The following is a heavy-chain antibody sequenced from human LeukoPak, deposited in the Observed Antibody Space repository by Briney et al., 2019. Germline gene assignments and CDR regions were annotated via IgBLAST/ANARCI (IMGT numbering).Heavy chain of an antibody. CDR3: ARQGYSYGTGGYERFDP. Sequence: PSETLSLSCTVSGVSISSYYWSWIRQLPGKGLEWVGYIYYSGSTSYNPSLKSRVTISVDTSKNQFSLKLSSVTAADTAVYYCARQGYSYGTGGYERFDPWGQGIMVTVSS. D-gene: IGHD5-18*01. J-gene: IGHJ5*02. CDR2: IYYSGST. CDR1: GVSISSYY. V-gene: IGHV4-59*08.